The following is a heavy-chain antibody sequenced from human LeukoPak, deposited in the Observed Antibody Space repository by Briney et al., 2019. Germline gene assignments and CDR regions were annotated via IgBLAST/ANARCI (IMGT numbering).Heavy chain of an antibody. D-gene: IGHD5-12*01. CDR2: IIPIFGTA. V-gene: IGHV1-69*06. Sequence: PGGSLRLSCAASGFTFSSYAISWVRQAPGQGLEWMGGIIPIFGTANYAQKFQGRVTITADKSTSTAYMELSSLRSEDTAVYYCARDGTYSGYDLGDYWDQGTLVTVSS. CDR3: ARDGTYSGYDLGDY. CDR1: GFTFSSYA. J-gene: IGHJ4*02.